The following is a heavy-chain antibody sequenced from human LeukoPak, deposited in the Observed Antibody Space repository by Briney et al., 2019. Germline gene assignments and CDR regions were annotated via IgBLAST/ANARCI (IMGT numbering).Heavy chain of an antibody. J-gene: IGHJ4*02. Sequence: GGSLRLSCAASGFTFSGSAMHWVRQASGKGLEWVGRIRSKANSYATAYAASVKGRFTISRDDSKNTAYLQMNSLKTEDTAVYYCTRPGVTSGDYWGQGTLVTVSS. D-gene: IGHD3-10*01. CDR1: GFTFSGSA. V-gene: IGHV3-73*01. CDR3: TRPGVTSGDY. CDR2: IRSKANSYAT.